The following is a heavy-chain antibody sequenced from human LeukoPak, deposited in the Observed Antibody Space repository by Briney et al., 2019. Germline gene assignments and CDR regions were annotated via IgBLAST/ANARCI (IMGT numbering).Heavy chain of an antibody. V-gene: IGHV1-2*02. CDR2: INPNSGGT. CDR3: ASDALLLWFGEPTYDAFDI. Sequence: ASVKVSCKASGYTFTGYYMHWVRQAPGQGLEWMGWINPNSGGTNYAQKFQGRVTMTRDTSISTAYMELSRLRSDNTTVYYCASDALLLWFGEPTYDAFDIWGQGTMVTVSS. D-gene: IGHD3-10*01. CDR1: GYTFTGYY. J-gene: IGHJ3*02.